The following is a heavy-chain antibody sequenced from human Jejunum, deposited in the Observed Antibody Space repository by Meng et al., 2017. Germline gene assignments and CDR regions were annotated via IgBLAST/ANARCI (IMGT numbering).Heavy chain of an antibody. CDR2: ISSSSSSI. CDR1: GFTFSTYE. Sequence: GGSLRLSCAASGFTFSTYEMNWVRQAPGKGLEWVSYISSSSSSIFYADSVKGRLTISRDNAKNSLDLQMNSLRAEDTAIYYCTRDRGYYGSGSPPYGMDVWGQGTTVTVSS. CDR3: TRDRGYYGSGSPPYGMDV. D-gene: IGHD3-10*01. J-gene: IGHJ6*02. V-gene: IGHV3-48*03.